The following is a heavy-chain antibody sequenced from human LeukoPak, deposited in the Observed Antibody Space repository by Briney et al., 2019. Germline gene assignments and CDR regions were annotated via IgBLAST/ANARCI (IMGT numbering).Heavy chain of an antibody. J-gene: IGHJ4*02. Sequence: GRSLRLSCAASGFTFSSYGMHWVRQAPGKGLEWVAVISFDATNKYYADSVKGRFTISRDNSKNTLYLQMNSLRAEDTAVYHCAKDSSADDSSGYSYYFDYWGQGTLVTVSS. D-gene: IGHD3-22*01. CDR1: GFTFSSYG. V-gene: IGHV3-30*18. CDR2: ISFDATNK. CDR3: AKDSSADDSSGYSYYFDY.